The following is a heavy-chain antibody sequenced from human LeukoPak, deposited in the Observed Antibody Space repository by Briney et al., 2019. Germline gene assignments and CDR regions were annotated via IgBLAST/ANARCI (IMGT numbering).Heavy chain of an antibody. D-gene: IGHD5-12*01. CDR3: AIRLAFDP. CDR1: GYTFTSYD. V-gene: IGHV1-2*02. J-gene: IGHJ5*02. CDR2: INPNSGGT. Sequence: GASVKVSCKASGYTFTSYDINWVRQAPGQGLEWMGWINPNSGGTNYAQKFQGRVTMTRDTSISTAYMELSRLRSDDTAVYYCAIRLAFDPWGQGTLVTVSS.